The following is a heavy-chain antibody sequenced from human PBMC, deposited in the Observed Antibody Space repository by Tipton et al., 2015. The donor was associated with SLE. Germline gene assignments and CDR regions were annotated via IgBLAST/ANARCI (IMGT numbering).Heavy chain of an antibody. CDR1: GFTFSSYW. V-gene: IGHV3-7*01. Sequence: SLRLSCAASGFTFSSYWMSWVRQAPGKGLEWVANIKQDGSEKYYVDSVKGRFTISRDNAKNSLYLQMNSLRAEDTAVYYCARGRYCSGGSCRHWFDPWGQGTLVTVSS. J-gene: IGHJ5*02. D-gene: IGHD2-15*01. CDR3: ARGRYCSGGSCRHWFDP. CDR2: IKQDGSEK.